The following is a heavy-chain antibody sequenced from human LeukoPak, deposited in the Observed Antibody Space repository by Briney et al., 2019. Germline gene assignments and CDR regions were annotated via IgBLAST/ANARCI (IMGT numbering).Heavy chain of an antibody. D-gene: IGHD2-8*01. J-gene: IGHJ3*02. CDR3: ARDLSRTIWPYGAFDI. CDR2: IIPIFGTA. CDR1: GGTFSSYA. V-gene: IGHV1-69*05. Sequence: SMKVSCKASGGTFSSYAISWVRQAPGQGLEWMGRIIPIFGTANYAQKFQGRVTITTDESTSTAYMELSSLRSEDTAVYYCARDLSRTIWPYGAFDIWGQGTMVTVSS.